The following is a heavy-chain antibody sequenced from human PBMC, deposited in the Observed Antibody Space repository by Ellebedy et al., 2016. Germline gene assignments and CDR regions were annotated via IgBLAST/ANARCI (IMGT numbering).Heavy chain of an antibody. CDR2: MNPNSGNT. CDR3: ATLFGIGGYFDY. J-gene: IGHJ4*02. CDR1: GGTFSSYA. D-gene: IGHD1-26*01. Sequence: ASVQVSCXASGGTFSSYAISWVRQATGQGLEWMGWMNPNSGNTGYAQKFQGRVTMTEDTSTDTAYMELSSLRSEDTAVYYCATLFGIGGYFDYWGQGTLVTVSS. V-gene: IGHV1-8*02.